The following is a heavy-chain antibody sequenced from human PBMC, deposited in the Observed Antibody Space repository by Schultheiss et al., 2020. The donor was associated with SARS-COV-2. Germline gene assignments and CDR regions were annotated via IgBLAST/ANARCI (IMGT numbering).Heavy chain of an antibody. CDR2: ISAYNGNT. D-gene: IGHD1-14*01. J-gene: IGHJ5*02. V-gene: IGHV1-18*01. CDR3: ARVLHTTMTNWFDP. Sequence: ASVKVSCKASGYTFTSYGISWVRQAPGQGLEWMGWISAYNGNTNYAQKLQGRVTMTTDTSTSTAYMELSSLRSEDTAVYYCARVLHTTMTNWFDPWGQGTLVTVSS. CDR1: GYTFTSYG.